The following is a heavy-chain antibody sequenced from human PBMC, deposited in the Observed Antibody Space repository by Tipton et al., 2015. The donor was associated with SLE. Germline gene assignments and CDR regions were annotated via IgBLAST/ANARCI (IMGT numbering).Heavy chain of an antibody. Sequence: SLRLSFAASGFNFSSHAMTWVRQAPGKGLEGVSIITNSGASTYYADSVKGPFTISRDYSKNTVYLQMNSLRAEDTALYYCAIDRNSESDYYGLDVCGQGTTVTVSS. D-gene: IGHD2/OR15-2a*01. CDR3: AIDRNSESDYYGLDV. J-gene: IGHJ6*01. CDR1: GFNFSSHA. CDR2: ITNSGAST. V-gene: IGHV3-23*01.